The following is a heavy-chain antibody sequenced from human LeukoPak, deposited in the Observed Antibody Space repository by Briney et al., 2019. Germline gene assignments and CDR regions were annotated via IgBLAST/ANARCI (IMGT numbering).Heavy chain of an antibody. Sequence: AGGSLRLYCAASGFPFCSYALHWLRQAPGKGLEWVAVIMFDRANKYYADSVKGRFTISRDTSKNTLYLQMNSLRAEDTAVYYCAKDSSGTLFWFDPWGQGTLVTVSS. J-gene: IGHJ5*02. V-gene: IGHV3-33*06. CDR3: AKDSSGTLFWFDP. CDR1: GFPFCSYA. CDR2: IMFDRANK. D-gene: IGHD6-13*01.